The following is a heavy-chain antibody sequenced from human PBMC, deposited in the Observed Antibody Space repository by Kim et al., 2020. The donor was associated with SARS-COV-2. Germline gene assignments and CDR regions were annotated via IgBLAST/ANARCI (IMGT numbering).Heavy chain of an antibody. CDR3: AREDGSGSYADAFDI. J-gene: IGHJ3*02. V-gene: IGHV3-30*07. D-gene: IGHD3-10*01. Sequence: DSVKGRFTIYRDNSKNTLYLQMNSLRAEDTAVYYCAREDGSGSYADAFDIWGQGTMVTVSS.